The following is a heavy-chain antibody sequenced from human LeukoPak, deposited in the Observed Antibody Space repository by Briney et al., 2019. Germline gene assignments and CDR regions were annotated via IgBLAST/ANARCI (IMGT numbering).Heavy chain of an antibody. Sequence: GRSLRLSCAASGFTFSSYAMHWVRQAPGKGLEWVAVISYDGSNKYYADSVKGRFTISRDNSKNTLYLQMNSLRAEDTAVYYCASDMRWSNEYSYGFLLDYWGQGTLVTASS. CDR2: ISYDGSNK. V-gene: IGHV3-30-3*01. CDR3: ASDMRWSNEYSYGFLLDY. CDR1: GFTFSSYA. J-gene: IGHJ4*02. D-gene: IGHD5-18*01.